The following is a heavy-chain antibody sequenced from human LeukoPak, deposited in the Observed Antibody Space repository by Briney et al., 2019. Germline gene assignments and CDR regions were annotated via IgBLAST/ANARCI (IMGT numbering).Heavy chain of an antibody. V-gene: IGHV4-34*01. CDR3: ARGRAIAAVRTSGSFDY. CDR1: GGSLSGYY. J-gene: IGHJ4*02. D-gene: IGHD6-13*01. CDR2: INHSGST. Sequence: NASETLSLTCAVYGGSLSGYYWSWIRQPPGKGLEWIGEINHSGSTNYNPSLKSRVTISVDTSKNQFSLKLSSVTAADTAVYYCARGRAIAAVRTSGSFDYWGQGTLVTVSS.